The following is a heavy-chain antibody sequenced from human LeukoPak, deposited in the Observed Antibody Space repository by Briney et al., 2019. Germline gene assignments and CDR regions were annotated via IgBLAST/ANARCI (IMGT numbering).Heavy chain of an antibody. CDR3: ARDRRVYYYDSSGYHSDAIDI. J-gene: IGHJ3*02. Sequence: ASVKVSCKASGYTFIGYYMHWVRQAPGQGLEWMGWINPNSGGTNYAQKFQGRVTMTRDTSISTAYMELSRLRSDDTAVYYCARDRRVYYYDSSGYHSDAIDIWGQGTMVTVSS. V-gene: IGHV1-2*02. CDR1: GYTFIGYY. CDR2: INPNSGGT. D-gene: IGHD3-22*01.